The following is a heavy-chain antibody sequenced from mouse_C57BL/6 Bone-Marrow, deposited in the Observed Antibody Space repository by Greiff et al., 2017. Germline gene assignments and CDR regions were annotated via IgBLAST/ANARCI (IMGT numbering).Heavy chain of an antibody. CDR2: IYPGSGST. CDR3: SGRNYYGSSRPFDY. D-gene: IGHD1-1*01. Sequence: QVQLQQPGAELVKPGASVTMSCKASGYTFTSYWITWVKQRPGQGLEWIGDIYPGSGSTNYNEKFKSKATLTVETSSCTADMPLISLTTDDSAVYYCSGRNYYGSSRPFDYWGQGTTLTVSS. CDR1: GYTFTSYW. J-gene: IGHJ2*01. V-gene: IGHV1-55*01.